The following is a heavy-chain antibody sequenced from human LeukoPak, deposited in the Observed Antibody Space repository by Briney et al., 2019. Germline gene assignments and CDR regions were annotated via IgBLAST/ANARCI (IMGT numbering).Heavy chain of an antibody. V-gene: IGHV1-8*03. CDR2: MNPNSGNT. D-gene: IGHD3-22*01. J-gene: IGHJ5*02. Sequence: AASVKVSCKASGYTFTSYDINWVRQATGQGLEWMGWMNPNSGNTGYAQKFQGRVTITRNTSISTAYMELSSLRSEDTAVYYCARVRYYDSSGYYEEGYNWFDPWGQGTLVTVSS. CDR1: GYTFTSYD. CDR3: ARVRYYDSSGYYEEGYNWFDP.